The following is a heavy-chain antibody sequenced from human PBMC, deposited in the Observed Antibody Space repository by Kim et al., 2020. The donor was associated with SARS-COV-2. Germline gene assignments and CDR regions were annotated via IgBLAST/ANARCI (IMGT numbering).Heavy chain of an antibody. CDR3: ARVSASSGGDY. CDR1: GGSFSGYY. V-gene: IGHV4-34*01. J-gene: IGHJ4*02. Sequence: SETLSLTCAVYGGSFSGYYWSWIRQPPGKGLEWIGEINHSGSTNYNPTLKSRVTISVDTSKNQFSLKLSSVTAADTAVYYCARVSASSGGDYWGQGPLGTVSS. CDR2: INHSGST. D-gene: IGHD6-19*01.